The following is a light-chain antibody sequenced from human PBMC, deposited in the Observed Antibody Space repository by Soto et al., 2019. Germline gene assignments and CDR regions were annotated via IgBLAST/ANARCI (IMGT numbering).Light chain of an antibody. V-gene: IGLV2-11*01. J-gene: IGLJ1*01. CDR1: SNDIGGYNY. CDR2: DVS. Sequence: SVLSPPASVCGSPGQSITISCTGTSNDIGGYNYVSWYQQHPGKAPKVMIYDVSKRPSGVPDRFSGSRSGNTASLTISGLQAEDEADYYCCAYSGRYTYVFGTGTKVTVL. CDR3: CAYSGRYTYV.